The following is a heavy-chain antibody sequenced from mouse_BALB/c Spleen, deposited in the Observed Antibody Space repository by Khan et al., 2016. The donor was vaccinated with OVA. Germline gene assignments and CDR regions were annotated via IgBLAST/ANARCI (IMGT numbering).Heavy chain of an antibody. CDR1: GYTFTSYW. V-gene: IGHV1-5*01. D-gene: IGHD2-13*01. J-gene: IGHJ3*01. CDR3: TSFGDRFAY. CDR2: IYPGNSDT. Sequence: EVQLQQSGTVLARPGTSVKMSCKASGYTFTSYWMHWVKQRPGQGLEWIGAIYPGNSDTSYHQKFKGKAKLTAATSTSTAYIELSSLTNEDSAVYYCTSFGDRFAYWGQGTLVTVSA.